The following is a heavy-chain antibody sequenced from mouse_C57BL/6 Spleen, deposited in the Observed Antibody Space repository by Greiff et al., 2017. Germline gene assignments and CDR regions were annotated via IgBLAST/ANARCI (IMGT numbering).Heavy chain of an antibody. CDR3: ARRTMVTTKKVYAMDY. CDR1: GYNFTSYW. J-gene: IGHJ4*01. D-gene: IGHD2-2*01. Sequence: QVQLQQPGAELVKPGASVKMSCKASGYNFTSYWITWVKQRPGQGLEWIGDIYPGSGSTNYNEKFKSKATLTVDTSSSTAYMQLSSLTSEDSAVYYCARRTMVTTKKVYAMDYWGQGTSVTVSS. V-gene: IGHV1-55*01. CDR2: IYPGSGST.